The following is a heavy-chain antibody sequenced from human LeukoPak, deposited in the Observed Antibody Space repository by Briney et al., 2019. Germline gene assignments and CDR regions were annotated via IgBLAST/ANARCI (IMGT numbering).Heavy chain of an antibody. CDR3: ARVRLCDNDQSGYYDK. Sequence: GGSLRLSCAASGFTFSDYYMSWLRQAPGKGLEWVAYIWDSGRTIYYADSVKGRFTISRDNAKNTVYLQMNNLRAEHTAVYYCARVRLCDNDQSGYYDKGGEGTLVTVS. V-gene: IGHV3-11*04. CDR1: GFTFSDYY. J-gene: IGHJ4*02. CDR2: IWDSGRTI. D-gene: IGHD3-22*01.